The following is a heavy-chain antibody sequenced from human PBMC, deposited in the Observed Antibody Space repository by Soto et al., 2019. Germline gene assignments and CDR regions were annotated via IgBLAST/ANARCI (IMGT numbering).Heavy chain of an antibody. D-gene: IGHD3-3*01. CDR3: ARGTYYDFWSGYAPPLSGMDV. Sequence: QVQLVESGGGVVQPGRSLRLSCAASGFTFSSYAMHWVRQAPGKGLEWVAVISYDGSNKYYADSVKGRFTISRDNSKNTLYLQMNSLRAEDTAVYYCARGTYYDFWSGYAPPLSGMDVWGQGTTVTVSS. CDR2: ISYDGSNK. V-gene: IGHV3-30-3*01. CDR1: GFTFSSYA. J-gene: IGHJ6*02.